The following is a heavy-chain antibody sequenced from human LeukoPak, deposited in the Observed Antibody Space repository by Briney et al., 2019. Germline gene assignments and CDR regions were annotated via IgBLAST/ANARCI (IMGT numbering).Heavy chain of an antibody. V-gene: IGHV4-61*02. CDR1: GGSISSGSYY. D-gene: IGHD3-10*01. CDR3: ARDAHPYGSGSYLFDY. Sequence: PSETLSLTCTVSGGSISSGSYYWSWIRQPAGKGLEWIERIYTSGSTNYNPSLKSRVTISVDTSKNQFSLKLSSVTAADTAVYYCARDAHPYGSGSYLFDYWGQGTLVTVSS. J-gene: IGHJ4*02. CDR2: IYTSGST.